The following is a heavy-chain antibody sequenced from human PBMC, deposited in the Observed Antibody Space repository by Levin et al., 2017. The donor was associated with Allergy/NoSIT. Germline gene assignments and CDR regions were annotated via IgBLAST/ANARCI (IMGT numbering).Heavy chain of an antibody. Sequence: ETLSLTCAASGFTFSSYAMSWVRQAPGKGLEWVSAISGSGGSTYYADSVKGRFTISRDNSKNTLYLQMNSLRAEDTAVYYCAKEAHGGNLGDYWGQGTLVTVSS. J-gene: IGHJ4*02. CDR1: GFTFSSYA. V-gene: IGHV3-23*01. D-gene: IGHD4-23*01. CDR3: AKEAHGGNLGDY. CDR2: ISGSGGST.